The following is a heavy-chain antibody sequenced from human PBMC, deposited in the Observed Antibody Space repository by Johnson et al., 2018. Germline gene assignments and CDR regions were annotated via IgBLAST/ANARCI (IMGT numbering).Heavy chain of an antibody. CDR3: ARDREQWLGYYYGMDV. J-gene: IGHJ6*02. D-gene: IGHD6-19*01. V-gene: IGHV3-33*01. CDR1: GFTFSNYG. Sequence: VQLVESGGGVVQPGRSXRLSCAASGFTFSNYGMHWVRQAPGKGLEWVAVIWFDGSDKFYADSVKGRFTISRDNSKNTLYLQMNSLRAEDTAVYYCARDREQWLGYYYGMDVWGQGTTVTVSS. CDR2: IWFDGSDK.